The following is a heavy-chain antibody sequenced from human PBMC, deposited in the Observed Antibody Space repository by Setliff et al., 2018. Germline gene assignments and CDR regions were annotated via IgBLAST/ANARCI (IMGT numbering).Heavy chain of an antibody. V-gene: IGHV4-39*01. Sequence: SETLSLTCTVSDDSFTSSRYYWGWIRQAPGSGLEWIGSISYSGTPYYNASVESRVTISIDTSRNQFSLELRSVTVADTATYYCVRPGGTTVVARHFDYWGSGILVTSPQ. CDR3: VRPGGTTVVARHFDY. CDR1: DDSFTSSRYY. J-gene: IGHJ4*01. CDR2: ISYSGTP. D-gene: IGHD2-15*01.